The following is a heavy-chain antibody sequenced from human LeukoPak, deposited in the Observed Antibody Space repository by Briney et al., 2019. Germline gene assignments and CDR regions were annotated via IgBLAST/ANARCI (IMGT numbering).Heavy chain of an antibody. V-gene: IGHV3-7*01. CDR1: GFTFTTYW. CDR2: IKQDGTEK. CDR3: ARDRETVAGTLGWFDP. Sequence: GESLRLSCAASGFTFTTYWMSWVRQAPGKGLEWVANIKQDGTEKYYVDSVKGRFTISRDNAKNSLYLQMNSLRAEDTAVYYCARDRETVAGTLGWFDPWGQGTLVTVSS. D-gene: IGHD6-19*01. J-gene: IGHJ5*02.